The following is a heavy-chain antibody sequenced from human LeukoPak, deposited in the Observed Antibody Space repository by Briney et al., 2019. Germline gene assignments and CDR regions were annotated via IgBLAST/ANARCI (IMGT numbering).Heavy chain of an antibody. CDR1: RFTFSSYW. J-gene: IGHJ6*03. D-gene: IGHD4-17*01. Sequence: PGGSLRLSCAASRFTFSSYWMSRVRQAPGKGLEWVANIKQNGSEKYYVDSVKGRFTISRDNAKNSLYLQMNSLRVEDTAVYYCARSGDTVTTRYYYMDVWGKGTTVTVSS. CDR3: ARSGDTVTTRYYYMDV. CDR2: IKQNGSEK. V-gene: IGHV3-7*01.